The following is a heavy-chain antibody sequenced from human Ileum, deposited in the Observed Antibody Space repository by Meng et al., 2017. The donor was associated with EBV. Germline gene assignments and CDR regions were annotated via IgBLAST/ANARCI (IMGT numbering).Heavy chain of an antibody. D-gene: IGHD1-20*01. CDR1: GFILKTHG. Sequence: VHLVDEAGGRVLAGRSLGLSLAASGFILKTHGIHWVRQAPGKGMEWVESISYDGSYKNFGDSVKGRFDISRDNSKETVYLQMNGLRQEDTAMYYCAKEFNWKDHYFEYWGEGTLVTVSS. J-gene: IGHJ4*02. CDR3: AKEFNWKDHYFEY. V-gene: IGHV3-30*18. CDR2: ISYDGSYK.